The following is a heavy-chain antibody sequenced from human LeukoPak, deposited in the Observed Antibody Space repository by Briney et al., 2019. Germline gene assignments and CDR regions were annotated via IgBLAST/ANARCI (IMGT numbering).Heavy chain of an antibody. CDR2: INPNSGGT. CDR1: GFTFTGYY. J-gene: IGHJ3*02. CDR3: ASATTYCGADCYPLDAFDI. Sequence: GASVTVSCKASGFTFTGYYMHWVRQAPGQGLEWMGWINPNSGGTNYAQKFLGRITMTRDTSISTAYMELSRLRSDDTAVYCCASATTYCGADCYPLDAFDIWGQGTMVTVSS. D-gene: IGHD2-21*02. V-gene: IGHV1-2*02.